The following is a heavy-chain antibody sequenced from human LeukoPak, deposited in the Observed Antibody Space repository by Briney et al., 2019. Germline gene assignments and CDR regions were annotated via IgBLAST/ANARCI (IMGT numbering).Heavy chain of an antibody. Sequence: SGGSLRLSCAASGFTFSSYAMSWVRQAPGKGLEWVANIKQDGSEKYYVDSVKGRFTISRDNAKNSLYLQMNSLRAEDTAVYYCARDLDSSGWFNWFDPWGQGTLVTVSS. V-gene: IGHV3-7*01. D-gene: IGHD6-19*01. CDR3: ARDLDSSGWFNWFDP. J-gene: IGHJ5*02. CDR1: GFTFSSYA. CDR2: IKQDGSEK.